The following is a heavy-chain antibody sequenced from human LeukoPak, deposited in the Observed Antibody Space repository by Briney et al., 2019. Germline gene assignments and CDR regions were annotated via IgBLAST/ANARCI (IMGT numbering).Heavy chain of an antibody. CDR1: GFSLSTSGVG. D-gene: IGHD3-9*01. V-gene: IGHV2-5*01. CDR3: AHSRTVLRYFDWGY. Sequence: SGPTLVNPTQTLTLTCTFSGFSLSTSGVGVGWIRQPPGKALEWLALIYWNDDKRYSPSLKSRLTITKDTSKNQVVLTMTNMDPVDTATYYCAHSRTVLRYFDWGYWGQGTLVTVSS. J-gene: IGHJ4*02. CDR2: IYWNDDK.